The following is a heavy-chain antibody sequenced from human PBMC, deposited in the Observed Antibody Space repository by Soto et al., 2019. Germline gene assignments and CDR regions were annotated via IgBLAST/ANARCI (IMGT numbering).Heavy chain of an antibody. J-gene: IGHJ4*02. CDR2: IYYSGST. V-gene: IGHV4-59*08. Sequence: PSETLSLTCIVSGGSISNYYWSWIRQPPGKGLEWIGYIYYSGSTNYNPSLTSRVTISVDTPKNQFSLKLSSVTAADTAVYYCARHRYSYGVYFFDYWGQGTLVTVSS. D-gene: IGHD5-18*01. CDR3: ARHRYSYGVYFFDY. CDR1: GGSISNYY.